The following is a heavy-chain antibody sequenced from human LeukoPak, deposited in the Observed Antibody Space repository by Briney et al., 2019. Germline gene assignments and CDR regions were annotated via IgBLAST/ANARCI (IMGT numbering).Heavy chain of an antibody. CDR1: GGTFSSYA. CDR2: IIPIFGTA. V-gene: IGHV1-69*01. Sequence: ASVKVSCKASGGTFSSYAISWVRQAPGQGREWMGGIIPIFGTANYAQKLQGRVTITADESTSTAYMELSSLRSEDTAVYYCARGGDSSSWYLGLLGYYYGMDVWGKGTTVTVSS. J-gene: IGHJ6*04. D-gene: IGHD6-13*01. CDR3: ARGGDSSSWYLGLLGYYYGMDV.